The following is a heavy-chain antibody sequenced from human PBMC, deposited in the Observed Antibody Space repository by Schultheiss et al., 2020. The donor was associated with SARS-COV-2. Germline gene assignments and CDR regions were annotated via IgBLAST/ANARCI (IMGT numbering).Heavy chain of an antibody. CDR2: IYHSGST. J-gene: IGHJ4*02. V-gene: IGHV4-38-2*01. Sequence: SETLSLTCVVSGLCISTGYYWGWIRQPPGKGLEWIGSIYHSGSTYYNPSLKSRVTISVDKSKNQFSLKLSSVTAADTAVYYCARTGIAARRGFDYWGQGTLVTVSS. CDR3: ARTGIAARRGFDY. CDR1: GLCISTGYY. D-gene: IGHD6-6*01.